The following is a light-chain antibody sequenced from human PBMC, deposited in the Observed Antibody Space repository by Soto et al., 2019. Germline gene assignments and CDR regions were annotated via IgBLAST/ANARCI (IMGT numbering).Light chain of an antibody. CDR3: SSYAARNIYV. J-gene: IGLJ1*01. CDR2: EVN. CDR1: RSDVGGYNH. V-gene: IGLV2-8*01. Sequence: QSALTQPPSASGSPGQSVTISCTGTRSDVGGYNHVSWYQQHPGKAPKLMIYEVNKRPSGVPDRFSGSKSGTTASLTGSGLQADDEADYYCSSYAARNIYVFGTGTKLTVL.